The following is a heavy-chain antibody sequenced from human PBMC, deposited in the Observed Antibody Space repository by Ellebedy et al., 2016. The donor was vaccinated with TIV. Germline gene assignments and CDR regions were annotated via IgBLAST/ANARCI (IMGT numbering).Heavy chain of an antibody. CDR1: GGSISRYY. CDR3: ARYERGSFDY. CDR2: IYYSGST. Sequence: MPSETLSLTCAVSGGSISRYYCRWIPQHPGQGLERIGYIYYSGSTNYTPSLKSLITISVDTSKLWFSLKLSSVTAADTALYYCARYERGSFDYWGQGTLVTVSS. J-gene: IGHJ4*02. V-gene: IGHV4-59*01. D-gene: IGHD3-16*01.